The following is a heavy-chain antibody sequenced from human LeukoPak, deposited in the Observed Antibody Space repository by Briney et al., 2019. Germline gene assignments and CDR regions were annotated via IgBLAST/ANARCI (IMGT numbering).Heavy chain of an antibody. D-gene: IGHD3-3*01. V-gene: IGHV3-21*04. CDR1: GFTFSSYS. J-gene: IGHJ4*02. CDR2: ISSSSSYI. Sequence: GGSLRLSCAASGFTFSSYSMNWVRQAPGKGLEWVSSISSSSSYIYYADSVKGRFTISRDNAKNSLYLQMNSLRAEDTAVYYCAREGPVAVRRPTLWWSGYYNYFDHWGQGTLVTVSS. CDR3: AREGPVAVRRPTLWWSGYYNYFDH.